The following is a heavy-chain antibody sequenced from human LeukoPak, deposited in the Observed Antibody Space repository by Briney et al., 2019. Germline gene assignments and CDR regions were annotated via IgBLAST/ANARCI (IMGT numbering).Heavy chain of an antibody. V-gene: IGHV3-66*01. D-gene: IGHD6-19*01. Sequence: GGSLRLSCAASEFTVSTNYMSWVHQAPGKGLEWVSVIYSGGSTYYADSVKGRFTISRDNSKNTLYLQMNSLRAEDTAVYYCARYASGFGSGGAYFDYWGQGTLVTVSS. CDR2: IYSGGST. J-gene: IGHJ4*02. CDR1: EFTVSTNY. CDR3: ARYASGFGSGGAYFDY.